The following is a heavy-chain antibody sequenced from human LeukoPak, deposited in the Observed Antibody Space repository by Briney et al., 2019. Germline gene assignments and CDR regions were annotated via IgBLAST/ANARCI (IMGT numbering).Heavy chain of an antibody. D-gene: IGHD3-22*01. Sequence: SETLSLTCTVSGGSISTSNYYWGWIRQPPGKGLEWIGSIYYRGNSYYNPSLKSRVTSSVDTSKNHFSLKLRSVSAADTAVYYCAKDHYDSSGYPFDYWGQGTLVTVSS. CDR2: IYYRGNS. CDR3: AKDHYDSSGYPFDY. CDR1: GGSISTSNYY. J-gene: IGHJ4*02. V-gene: IGHV4-39*07.